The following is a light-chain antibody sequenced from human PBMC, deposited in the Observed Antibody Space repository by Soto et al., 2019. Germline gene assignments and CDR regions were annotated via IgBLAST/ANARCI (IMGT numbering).Light chain of an antibody. CDR3: QQYNNWPPRYT. J-gene: IGKJ2*01. CDR2: GAS. CDR1: QSVSSN. Sequence: EIVMTQSPATLSVSPGERATLSCRASQSVSSNLAWYQQKPGQAPRLLIYGASTRATGIPARFSGSGSGTEITLTISSLQSEDFAVYYCQQYNNWPPRYTFGQRTKLEIK. V-gene: IGKV3-15*01.